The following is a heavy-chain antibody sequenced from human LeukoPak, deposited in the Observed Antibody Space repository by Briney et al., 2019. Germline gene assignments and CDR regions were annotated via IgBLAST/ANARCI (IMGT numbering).Heavy chain of an antibody. Sequence: PSETLSLTCIVSGGXISSHYCSWIRQPPGKGLEWIGYIYYTGSTYYNPSLKSRVTISLDTSKSQFSLKLSSVTAADTAMYYCARETYKYGSGNYFDYWGQGTLVTVSS. CDR3: ARETYKYGSGNYFDY. D-gene: IGHD3-10*01. CDR1: GGXISSHY. CDR2: IYYTGST. V-gene: IGHV4-30-4*01. J-gene: IGHJ4*02.